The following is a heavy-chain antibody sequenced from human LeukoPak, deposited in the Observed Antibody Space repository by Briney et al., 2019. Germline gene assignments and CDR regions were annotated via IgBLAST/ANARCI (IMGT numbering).Heavy chain of an antibody. CDR3: ASQDRGWANDY. Sequence: SDTLSLTCTVSGGSISSNSWSWIRQPPGKGLEYIGYIYKSGSSNYNLSLRSRVTMSVDTSKNQFSLNLTSVTAADTAVYYCASQDRGWANDYWGQGILVTVSS. D-gene: IGHD6-19*01. CDR2: IYKSGSS. V-gene: IGHV4-4*09. CDR1: GGSISSNS. J-gene: IGHJ4*02.